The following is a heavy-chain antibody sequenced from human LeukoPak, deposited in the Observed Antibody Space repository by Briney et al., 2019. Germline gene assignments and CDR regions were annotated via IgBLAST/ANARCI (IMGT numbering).Heavy chain of an antibody. V-gene: IGHV4-34*01. CDR1: GGSFSGYY. CDR3: ARGDDSSGWSHYYYGMDV. CDR2: INHSGST. Sequence: SETLSLTCAVYGGSFSGYYGSWIRQPPGKGLEWIGEINHSGSTNYNPSLKSRVTISVDTSKNQFSLKLSSVTAADTAVYYCARGDDSSGWSHYYYGMDVWGQGTMVTVSS. J-gene: IGHJ6*02. D-gene: IGHD6-19*01.